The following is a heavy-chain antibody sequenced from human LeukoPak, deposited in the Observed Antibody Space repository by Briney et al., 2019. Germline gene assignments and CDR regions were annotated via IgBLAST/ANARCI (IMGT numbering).Heavy chain of an antibody. CDR1: GFNVSTNY. D-gene: IGHD3-10*01. CDR3: ARTSATYYYGSGADY. J-gene: IGHJ4*02. CDR2: IYSGGST. V-gene: IGHV3-53*01. Sequence: GGSLRLSCAASGFNVSTNYMSWVRQAPGKGLEWVSVIYSGGSTYYTDSVKGRFTISSDNSRNTVYLQMNSLRVEDTAVYYCARTSATYYYGSGADYWGQGTLVTVSS.